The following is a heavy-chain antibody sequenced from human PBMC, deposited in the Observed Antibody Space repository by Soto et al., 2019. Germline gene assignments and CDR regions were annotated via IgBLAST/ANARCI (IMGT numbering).Heavy chain of an antibody. CDR1: GFTFSSYA. Sequence: HPGGSLRLSCSASGFTFSSYAMHWVRQAPGKGLEYVSAISSNGGSTYYADSVKGRFTISRDNSKNTLYLQMSSLRAEDTAVYYCVKVGVGCSGGSCYSGLYTMDVWGQGTTVTVSS. CDR3: VKVGVGCSGGSCYSGLYTMDV. J-gene: IGHJ6*02. CDR2: ISSNGGST. D-gene: IGHD2-15*01. V-gene: IGHV3-64D*06.